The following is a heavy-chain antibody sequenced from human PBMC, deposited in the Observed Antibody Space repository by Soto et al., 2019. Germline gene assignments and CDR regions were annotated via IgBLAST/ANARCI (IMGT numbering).Heavy chain of an antibody. CDR3: ARGEGYDFWSGYYSAKSSGWYNY. V-gene: IGHV4-34*01. CDR2: INHSGST. D-gene: IGHD3-3*01. CDR1: GGSFSVYY. J-gene: IGHJ4*02. Sequence: PSETLSLTCAVYGGSFSVYYWSWIRQPPGKGLEWIGEINHSGSTNYNPSLKSRVTISVDTSKNQFSLKLSSVTAADTAVYYCARGEGYDFWSGYYSAKSSGWYNYWGQGTLVTVSS.